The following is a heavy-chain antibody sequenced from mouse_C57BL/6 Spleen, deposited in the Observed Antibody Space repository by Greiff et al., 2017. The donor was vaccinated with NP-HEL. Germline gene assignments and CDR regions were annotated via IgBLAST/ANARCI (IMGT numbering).Heavy chain of an antibody. CDR2: ISYDGSN. CDR3: AREPPLYYGSSMDY. D-gene: IGHD1-1*01. V-gene: IGHV3-6*01. Sequence: ESGPGLVKPSQSLSLTCSVTGYSITSGYYWNWIRQFPGNKLEWMGYISYDGSNNYNPSLKNRISITRDTSKNQFFLKLNSVTTEDTATYYCAREPPLYYGSSMDYWGQGTSVTVSS. J-gene: IGHJ4*01. CDR1: GYSITSGYY.